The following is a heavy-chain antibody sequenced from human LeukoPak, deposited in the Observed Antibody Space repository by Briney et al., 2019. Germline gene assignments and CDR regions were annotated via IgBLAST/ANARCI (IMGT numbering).Heavy chain of an antibody. CDR3: ARNPAGIGDY. V-gene: IGHV3-48*02. CDR2: ISSSSEII. CDR1: GFTFSTYN. D-gene: IGHD1-1*01. Sequence: SGGSLRLSCVASGFTFSTYNMNWVRQAPGKGLEWVSFISSSSEIIYYADSVKGRFAVSRDSDKKSLYLQMNSLRDVDTAVYYCARNPAGIGDYLGQGTLVTVSS. J-gene: IGHJ4*02.